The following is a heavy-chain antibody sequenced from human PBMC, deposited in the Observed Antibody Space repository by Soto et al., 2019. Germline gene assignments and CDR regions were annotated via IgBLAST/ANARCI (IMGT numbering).Heavy chain of an antibody. CDR1: GFIFENFG. D-gene: IGHD1-26*01. J-gene: IGHJ5*02. CDR2: ISGSGFKK. V-gene: IGHV3-23*01. CDR3: AKNQGVELVPLASVDWFDP. Sequence: GGSLRLSCAASGFIFENFGMSWVRQAPGKGLEWISSISGSGFKKYYADSVKGRFTISRDNSKGTVYLELNNLSAEDTAVYHCAKNQGVELVPLASVDWFDPWGEGSVVTVPS.